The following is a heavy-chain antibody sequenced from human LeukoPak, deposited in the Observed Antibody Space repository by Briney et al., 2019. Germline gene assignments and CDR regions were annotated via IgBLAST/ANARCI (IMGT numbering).Heavy chain of an antibody. D-gene: IGHD3-3*01. CDR3: ARDRVTIFGVVTYRHWFDP. CDR2: IIPIFGTA. V-gene: IGHV1-69*13. J-gene: IGHJ5*02. Sequence: EASVTVSCKASGYTFTGYYMHWVRQAPGQGLEWMGGIIPIFGTANYAQKFQGRVTITADESTSTAYMELSSLRSEDTAVYYCARDRVTIFGVVTYRHWFDPWGQGTLVTVSS. CDR1: GYTFTGYY.